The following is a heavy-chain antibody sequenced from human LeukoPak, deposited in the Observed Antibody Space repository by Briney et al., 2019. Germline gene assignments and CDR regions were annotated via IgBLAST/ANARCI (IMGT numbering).Heavy chain of an antibody. D-gene: IGHD5-12*01. CDR3: ARDGDMVATPNWFDP. Sequence: SAKVSRKASGGTLTSYATSWVPQAPGERREWMGRIIPILGIANNAQKFQGRVTITADKSTSTAYMELSSLRSEDTVVYYCARDGDMVATPNWFDPWGQGTLVTVSS. CDR1: GGTLTSYA. CDR2: IIPILGIA. J-gene: IGHJ5*02. V-gene: IGHV1-69*04.